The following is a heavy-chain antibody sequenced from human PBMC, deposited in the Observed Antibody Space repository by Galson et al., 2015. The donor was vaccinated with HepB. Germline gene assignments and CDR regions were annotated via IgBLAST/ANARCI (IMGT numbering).Heavy chain of an antibody. J-gene: IGHJ4*02. CDR1: GFTFSNAY. Sequence: SLRLSCAASGFTFSNAYMNWVRQAPGKGLEWVGRIESKTDGGRTDYAAPVKGRFTISRDDSKNTLYLQMNSLETDDTAVYYCTTIKTGTPSFDSWGQGALVTVSS. V-gene: IGHV3-15*07. D-gene: IGHD3-10*01. CDR2: IESKTDGGRT. CDR3: TTIKTGTPSFDS.